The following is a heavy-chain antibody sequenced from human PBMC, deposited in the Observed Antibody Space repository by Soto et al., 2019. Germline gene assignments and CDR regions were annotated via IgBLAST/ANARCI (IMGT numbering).Heavy chain of an antibody. J-gene: IGHJ1*01. V-gene: IGHV1-69*02. CDR3: ARVVTVYGDYGQYFQH. CDR2: IIPILGIA. CDR1: GCTFSSYT. Sequence: QVQLVQSGAEVKKPGSSVKVSCKASGCTFSSYTISWVRQAPGQGLEWMGRIIPILGIANYAQKFQGRVTITADKSTSTAYMELSSLRSEDTAVYYCARVVTVYGDYGQYFQHWGQGTLVTVSS. D-gene: IGHD4-17*01.